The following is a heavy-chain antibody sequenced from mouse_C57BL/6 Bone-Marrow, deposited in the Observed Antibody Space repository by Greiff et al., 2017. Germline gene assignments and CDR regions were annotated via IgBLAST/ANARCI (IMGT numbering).Heavy chain of an antibody. CDR1: GFNIKDDY. Sequence: EVMLVESGAELVRPGASVKLSCTASGFNIKDDYMHWVKQRPEQGLEWIGWIDPENGDTEYASKFQGKATITADTSSNTAYLQLSSLTSEDTAVYYCTINWDYFDYWGQGTTLTVSS. CDR2: IDPENGDT. J-gene: IGHJ2*01. V-gene: IGHV14-4*01. CDR3: TINWDYFDY. D-gene: IGHD4-1*02.